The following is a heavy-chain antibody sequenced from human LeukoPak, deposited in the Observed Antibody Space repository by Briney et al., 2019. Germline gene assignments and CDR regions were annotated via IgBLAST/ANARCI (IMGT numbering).Heavy chain of an antibody. D-gene: IGHD1-26*01. Sequence: SETLSLTCTVSGGSISSSSYYWGWIRQPPGKGLEWIGSIYYSGSTYYNPSLKSRVTISVDTSKNQFSLKLSSVTAADTAVYYCARLGRIVGATTPYAFDIWGQGTMVTVSS. CDR2: IYYSGST. CDR3: ARLGRIVGATTPYAFDI. V-gene: IGHV4-39*01. J-gene: IGHJ3*02. CDR1: GGSISSSSYY.